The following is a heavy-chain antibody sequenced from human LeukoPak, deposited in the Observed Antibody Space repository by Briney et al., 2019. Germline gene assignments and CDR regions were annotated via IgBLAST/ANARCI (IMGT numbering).Heavy chain of an antibody. D-gene: IGHD3-16*01. J-gene: IGHJ5*02. Sequence: GGSLRLSCAASGFTFNIYDMHWVRQATGKGLEWVSGIGFGGDTNYADSVKGRFTISRENAKSSLYLQMNSLTPGDTAMYFCARGLPGGLDPWGQGTLVTVSS. CDR2: IGFGGDT. CDR3: ARGLPGGLDP. CDR1: GFTFNIYD. V-gene: IGHV3-13*01.